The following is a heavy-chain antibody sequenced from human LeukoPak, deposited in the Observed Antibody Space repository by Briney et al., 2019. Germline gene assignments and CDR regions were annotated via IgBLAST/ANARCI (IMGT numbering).Heavy chain of an antibody. V-gene: IGHV4-39*01. CDR1: GDSVSSTGYY. J-gene: IGHJ3*01. Sequence: SEPLSLTCTVSGDSVSSTGYYWGWIRQPPGKGLEWIVTIYYSVSTYYNPSLKIRVPMSEDTSRNQFSLRLSSVNAAATAVYYCAKAGARYSHGSGLYAFDVWGQGTMVTVSS. D-gene: IGHD3-22*01. CDR3: AKAGARYSHGSGLYAFDV. CDR2: IYYSVST.